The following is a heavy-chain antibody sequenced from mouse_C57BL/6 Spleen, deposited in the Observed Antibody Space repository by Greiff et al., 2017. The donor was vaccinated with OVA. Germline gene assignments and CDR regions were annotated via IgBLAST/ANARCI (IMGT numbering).Heavy chain of an antibody. J-gene: IGHJ1*03. CDR2: IRNKANNHAT. CDR3: TRSYGSSYWYFDV. CDR1: GFTFSDAW. Sequence: EVKLVESGGGLVQPGGSMKLSCAASGFTFSDAWMDWVRQSPEKGLEWVAEIRNKANNHATYYAESVKGRFTISRDDSKSSVYLQRNSLRAEDTGIYYCTRSYGSSYWYFDVWGTGTTVTVSS. D-gene: IGHD1-1*01. V-gene: IGHV6-6*01.